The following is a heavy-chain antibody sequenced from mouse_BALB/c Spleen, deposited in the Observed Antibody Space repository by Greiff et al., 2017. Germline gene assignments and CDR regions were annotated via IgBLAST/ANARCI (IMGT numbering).Heavy chain of an antibody. Sequence: EVKLLESGPGLVKPSPSLSLTCTVTGYSITSDYAWNWIRQFPGNKLGWMGYISYSGSTSYNPSLKSRISITRDTSKNAYFLQLNSVTTEDTATYYCANGGNYARLAYWGQGTLVTVSA. V-gene: IGHV3-2*02. CDR1: GYSITSDYA. J-gene: IGHJ3*01. D-gene: IGHD2-1*01. CDR2: ISYSGST. CDR3: ANGGNYARLAY.